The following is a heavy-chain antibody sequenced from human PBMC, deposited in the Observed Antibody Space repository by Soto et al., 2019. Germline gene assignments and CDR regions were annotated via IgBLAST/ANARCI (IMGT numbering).Heavy chain of an antibody. J-gene: IGHJ4*02. CDR2: ISGSVGST. Sequence: EVQLLESGGGLVQPGGSLRLSCVGSGFTFSDHGMSWVRQAPGTGLEWVSAISGSVGSTFYADSVKGRVTISRDNSKNTLYLQMNSLSDEATAVYYCAKDRTIAARNYDEWGQGVLVTVSS. D-gene: IGHD6-6*01. CDR3: AKDRTIAARNYDE. V-gene: IGHV3-23*01. CDR1: GFTFSDHG.